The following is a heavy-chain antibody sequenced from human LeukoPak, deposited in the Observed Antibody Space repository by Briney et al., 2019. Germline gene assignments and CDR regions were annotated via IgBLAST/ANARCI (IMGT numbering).Heavy chain of an antibody. CDR1: GFTFSSYS. D-gene: IGHD6-6*01. J-gene: IGHJ4*02. CDR3: ARVQRGQLVEFDS. Sequence: KPGGSLRLSCVASGFTFSSYSMNWVRQAPGKGLEWVSSITSTSGYTYYADSVKGRFTISRDNAKNSLYLQVNSLRGEGTAVYYCARVQRGQLVEFDSWGQGTLVTVSS. CDR2: ITSTSGYT. V-gene: IGHV3-21*01.